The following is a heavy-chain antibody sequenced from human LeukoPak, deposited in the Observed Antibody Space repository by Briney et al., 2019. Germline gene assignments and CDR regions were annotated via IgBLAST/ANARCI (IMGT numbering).Heavy chain of an antibody. CDR2: INFNGGST. CDR3: ARAYCSSSSCQFYDY. V-gene: IGHV3-64*02. Sequence: PGGSLRLSCAASGFTFSSFAMHWVRQAPGKGLEYVSAINFNGGSTYYADSVKGRFTISRDNSKNTLYLQMGSLRAEDMAVYYCARAYCSSSSCQFYDYWGQGTLVTVSS. D-gene: IGHD2-2*01. CDR1: GFTFSSFA. J-gene: IGHJ4*02.